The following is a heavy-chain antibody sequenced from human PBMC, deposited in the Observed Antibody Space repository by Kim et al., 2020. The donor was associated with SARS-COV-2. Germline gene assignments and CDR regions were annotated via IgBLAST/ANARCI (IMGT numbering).Heavy chain of an antibody. CDR1: GFTFSSYS. CDR3: ARDRSFLSQGFDY. D-gene: IGHD3-3*02. CDR2: ISSSSSYI. V-gene: IGHV3-21*01. Sequence: GGSLRLSCAASGFTFSSYSMNWVRQAPGKGLEWVSSISSSSSYIYYADSVKGRFTISRDNAKNSLYLQMNSLRAEDTAVYYCARDRSFLSQGFDYWGQGTLVTVSS. J-gene: IGHJ4*02.